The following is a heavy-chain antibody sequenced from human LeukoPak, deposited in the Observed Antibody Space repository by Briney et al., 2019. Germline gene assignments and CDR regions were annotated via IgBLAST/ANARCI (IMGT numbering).Heavy chain of an antibody. CDR1: GFSVSASY. CDR2: ISGSGGST. Sequence: GGSLRLSCAASGFSVSASYMSWVRQAPGKGLEWVSAISGSGGSTYYADSVKGRFTISRDNSKNTLYLQMNSLRAEDTAVYYCAKDLLLDYYDSSDPYYFDYWGQGTLVTVSS. CDR3: AKDLLLDYYDSSDPYYFDY. J-gene: IGHJ4*02. D-gene: IGHD3-22*01. V-gene: IGHV3-23*01.